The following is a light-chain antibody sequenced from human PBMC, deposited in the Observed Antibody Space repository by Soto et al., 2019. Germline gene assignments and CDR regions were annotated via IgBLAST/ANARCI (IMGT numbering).Light chain of an antibody. CDR1: SSDIGGYNY. CDR3: ASYAGNNVL. CDR2: AVT. V-gene: IGLV2-8*01. Sequence: QSALTQPPSASGSPGQSVAISCTGTSSDIGGYNYVSWYQQHSGKAPKLIIYAVTRRPSGVPDRFSGSKSGSTASLTVSGLHAEDEADYYCASYAGNNVLFGGGTKLTVL. J-gene: IGLJ2*01.